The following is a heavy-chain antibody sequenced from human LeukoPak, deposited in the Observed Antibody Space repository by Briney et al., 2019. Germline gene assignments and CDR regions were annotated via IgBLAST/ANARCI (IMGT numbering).Heavy chain of an antibody. Sequence: GGSLRLSCTASGFTFSSFGMNWVRQAPGKGLDWVSSISSSGGYIYYADSVKGRFTISRDNAKNSLYLQMNSLRAEDTAVYYCAREGAWYVSGSYSGYFYGTDVWGQGTTVTVSS. V-gene: IGHV3-21*01. D-gene: IGHD3-10*01. CDR1: GFTFSSFG. CDR3: AREGAWYVSGSYSGYFYGTDV. CDR2: ISSSGGYI. J-gene: IGHJ6*02.